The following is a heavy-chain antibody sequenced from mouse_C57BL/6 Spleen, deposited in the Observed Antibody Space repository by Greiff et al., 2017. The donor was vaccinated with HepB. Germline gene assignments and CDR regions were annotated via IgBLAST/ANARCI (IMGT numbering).Heavy chain of an antibody. J-gene: IGHJ4*01. D-gene: IGHD2-3*01. CDR1: GYTFTSYT. CDR2: INPSSGYT. CDR3: ARGGWLEAMDY. Sequence: QVQLKESGAELARPGASVKMSCKASGYTFTSYTMHWVKQRPGQGLEWIGYINPSSGYTKYNQKFKDKATLTADKSSSTAYMQLSSLTSEDSAVYYCARGGWLEAMDYWGQGTSVTVSS. V-gene: IGHV1-4*01.